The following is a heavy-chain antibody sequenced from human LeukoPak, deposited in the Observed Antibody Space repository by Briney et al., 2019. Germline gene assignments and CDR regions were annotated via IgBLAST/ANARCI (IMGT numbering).Heavy chain of an antibody. CDR3: ARGGVAARPVDY. D-gene: IGHD6-6*01. J-gene: IGHJ4*02. CDR2: IYYSGST. V-gene: IGHV4-39*01. CDR1: GGSISSSYYY. Sequence: PSETLSLTCTVSGGSISSSYYYWGWIRQPPGKGLEWIGSIYYSGSTDYNPTLKSRVTISVDTSKNQFSLKLSSVTAADTAVYYCARGGVAARPVDYWGQGTLVTVSS.